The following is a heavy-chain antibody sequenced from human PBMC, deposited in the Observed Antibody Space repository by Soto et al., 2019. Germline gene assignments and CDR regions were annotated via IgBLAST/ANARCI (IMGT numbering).Heavy chain of an antibody. D-gene: IGHD3-10*01. CDR1: GGTFSSYT. V-gene: IGHV1-69*08. Sequence: QVQLVQSGAEVKKPGSSVKVSCKASGGTFSSYTISWVRQAPGQGLEWMGRIIPILGIANYAQKFQGRVTITADKSTSTAYMELSCLRSEDTAVYYCARDQMVRGVTDLYYYHYYLDVWGKGTTVTVSS. J-gene: IGHJ6*03. CDR3: ARDQMVRGVTDLYYYHYYLDV. CDR2: IIPILGIA.